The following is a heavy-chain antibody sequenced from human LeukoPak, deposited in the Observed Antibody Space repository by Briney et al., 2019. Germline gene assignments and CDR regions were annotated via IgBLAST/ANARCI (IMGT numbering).Heavy chain of an antibody. D-gene: IGHD4-17*01. CDR2: VSDSGINT. CDR3: AKDNGDVGYYFDY. Sequence: GGSLRLSCAASGFTFNIYALTWVRQAPGKGLEWISTVSDSGINTYYADSVKGRFTISRDNSKNTLYLQMNSLRAEDTAVYYCAKDNGDVGYYFDYWGQGTLVTVSS. J-gene: IGHJ4*02. CDR1: GFTFNIYA. V-gene: IGHV3-23*01.